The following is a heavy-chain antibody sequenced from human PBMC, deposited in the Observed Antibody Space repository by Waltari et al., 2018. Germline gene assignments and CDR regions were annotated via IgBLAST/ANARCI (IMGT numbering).Heavy chain of an antibody. Sequence: EVHLLESGGGLAQPGGSLRLSCAASGFNFISYAMSWVRQAPGKGVEWGSGISARGVMTKYADAVKGRFTVSRDNSKNTVFLQLNSLRAEDTAIYYCARHLYSIDYLELGNWGQGTLVTVSS. D-gene: IGHD3-22*01. V-gene: IGHV3-23*01. CDR3: ARHLYSIDYLELGN. CDR1: GFNFISYA. CDR2: ISARGVMT. J-gene: IGHJ4*02.